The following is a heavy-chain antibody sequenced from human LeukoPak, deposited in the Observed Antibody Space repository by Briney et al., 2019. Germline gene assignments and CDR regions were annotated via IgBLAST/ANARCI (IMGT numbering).Heavy chain of an antibody. V-gene: IGHV4-39*07. CDR2: IYYSGTP. Sequence: PSETLSLTCTVSGGSISSSSYYWGWIRQPPGKGLEWIGSIYYSGTPYYNPSLKSRVTISLDTSKNQFSLKLTSVTAADTAVYFCARTLGYCNGGSCSNWFDPWGQGTLVTVSS. CDR3: ARTLGYCNGGSCSNWFDP. D-gene: IGHD2-15*01. J-gene: IGHJ5*02. CDR1: GGSISSSSYY.